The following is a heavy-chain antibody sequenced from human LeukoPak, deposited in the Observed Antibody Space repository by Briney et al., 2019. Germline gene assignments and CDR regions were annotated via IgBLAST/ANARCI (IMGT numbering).Heavy chain of an antibody. CDR1: GYTFTSYA. V-gene: IGHV1-18*01. CDR2: INTYNGHT. D-gene: IGHD3-3*01. Sequence: GASVKVSCKASGYTFTSYAISWVRQAPGQGLERMGWINTYNGHTHCAQKLQGRVPMTTDTSTSTAYMELRSLRSDDTAVYYCAREDNLMDFWSGYSDYWGQGTLVTVSS. J-gene: IGHJ4*02. CDR3: AREDNLMDFWSGYSDY.